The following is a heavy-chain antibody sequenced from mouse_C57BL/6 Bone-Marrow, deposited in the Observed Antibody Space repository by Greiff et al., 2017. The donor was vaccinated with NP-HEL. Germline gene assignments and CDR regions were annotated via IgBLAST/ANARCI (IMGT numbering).Heavy chain of an antibody. CDR2: IDPNSGGT. V-gene: IGHV1-72*01. J-gene: IGHJ1*03. CDR3: ARDYGSKDWYFDV. D-gene: IGHD1-1*01. Sequence: VQLQQPGAELVKPGASVKLSCKASGYTFTSYWMHWVKQRPGRGLEWIGRIDPNSGGTKYNEKFKSKATLTVDKPSSTAYMQVSSLTSEDSAVYYCARDYGSKDWYFDVWGTGTTVTVSS. CDR1: GYTFTSYW.